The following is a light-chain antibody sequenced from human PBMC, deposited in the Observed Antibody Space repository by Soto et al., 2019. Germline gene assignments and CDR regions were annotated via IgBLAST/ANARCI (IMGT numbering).Light chain of an antibody. V-gene: IGKV1-5*01. J-gene: IGKJ1*01. Sequence: DIHMTVSPSTLSASVGDRVRITCRASQTVNTWLALYQQKPGKAPKVLIFDASSLKTGVPSRFSGSGSGTEFTLTISNLQPDDFETYYCQQYDSYSSGPFGQGTKV. CDR1: QTVNTW. CDR3: QQYDSYSSGP. CDR2: DAS.